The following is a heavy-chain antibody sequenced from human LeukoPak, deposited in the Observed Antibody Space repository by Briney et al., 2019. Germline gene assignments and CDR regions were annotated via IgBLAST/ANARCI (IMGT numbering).Heavy chain of an antibody. Sequence: GGSLRLSCAASGFAFSSYAMSWVRQAPGKGLEWVSSIISSGGVTYYADSLKGRFTISRDNSKNTLYLQMNSLRAEDTAVYYCAKDPRRVVNYYFDYWGQGTLVTVSS. J-gene: IGHJ4*02. CDR1: GFAFSSYA. CDR2: IISSGGVT. CDR3: AKDPRRVVNYYFDY. V-gene: IGHV3-23*01. D-gene: IGHD3-22*01.